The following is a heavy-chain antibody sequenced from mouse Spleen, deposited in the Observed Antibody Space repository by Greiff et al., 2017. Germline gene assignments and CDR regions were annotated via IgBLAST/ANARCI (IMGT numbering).Heavy chain of an antibody. J-gene: IGHJ3*01. CDR1: GFTFSSYA. CDR3: AREDYRYDRFAY. CDR2: ISSGGGNT. D-gene: IGHD2-14*01. V-gene: IGHV5-9*04. Sequence: EVKLVESGGGLVKPGGSLKLSCAASGFTFSSYAMSWVRQTPEKRLEWVATISSGGGNTYYPDSVKGRFTISRDNAKNTLYLQMSSLKSEDTAMYYCAREDYRYDRFAYWGQGTLVTVSA.